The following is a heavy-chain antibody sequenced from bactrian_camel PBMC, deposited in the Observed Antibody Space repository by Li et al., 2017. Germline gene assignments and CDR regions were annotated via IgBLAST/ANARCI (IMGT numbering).Heavy chain of an antibody. CDR1: GFTFSRFD. Sequence: VQLVESGGGLVQPGGSLRLSCAASGFTFSRFDMSWVRQAPGKGLEWVSAIDSGGGYTYYADSVKGQFTISRDNAKNTVYLQMNSLKPEDTAVYYCATGSVRLWVGYEYNYWGQGTQVTVS. J-gene: IGHJ4*01. D-gene: IGHD5*01. CDR2: IDSGGGYT. CDR3: ATGSVRLWVGYEYNY. V-gene: IGHV3S40*01.